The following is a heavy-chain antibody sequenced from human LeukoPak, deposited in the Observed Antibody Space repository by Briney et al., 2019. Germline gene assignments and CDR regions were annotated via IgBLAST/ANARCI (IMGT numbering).Heavy chain of an antibody. CDR3: ARGQSILSYYYMGV. CDR2: INSDASRT. CDR1: GFTFRNYW. V-gene: IGHV3-74*01. D-gene: IGHD3-9*01. J-gene: IGHJ6*03. Sequence: SGGSLRLSCGASGFTFRNYWMNWGRHVPGKGMVWVSRINSDASRTTYADSVKGRFHMSRDKAKNTLYLQMNGLTAEDTAVYYCARGQSILSYYYMGVWGKGTTVTVSS.